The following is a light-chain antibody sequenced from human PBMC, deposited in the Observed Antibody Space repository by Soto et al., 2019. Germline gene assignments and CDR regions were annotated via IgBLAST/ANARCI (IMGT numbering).Light chain of an antibody. Sequence: DIQMTQSTSALSASVGDRVTITCRASQSISSWLAWYQQKPGKAPKLLIYKASSLESGVPSRFSGSGSGTEFILTISSLQPDDFATYYCKQYNTYWTFGQGTKVEIK. V-gene: IGKV1-5*03. CDR3: KQYNTYWT. CDR1: QSISSW. J-gene: IGKJ1*01. CDR2: KAS.